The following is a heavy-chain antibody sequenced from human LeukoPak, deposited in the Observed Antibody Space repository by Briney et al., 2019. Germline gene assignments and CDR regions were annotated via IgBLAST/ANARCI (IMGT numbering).Heavy chain of an antibody. CDR1: GFTFSSYG. J-gene: IGHJ5*02. Sequence: GGSLRLSCAASGFTFSSYGMHWVRQAPGKGLEWVAVIWYGGSNKYYADSVKGRFTISRDNSKNTLYLQMNSLRAEDTAVYYCAKGPYCSSTSCYGTNWFDPWGQGTLVTVSS. V-gene: IGHV3-30*02. D-gene: IGHD2-2*01. CDR3: AKGPYCSSTSCYGTNWFDP. CDR2: IWYGGSNK.